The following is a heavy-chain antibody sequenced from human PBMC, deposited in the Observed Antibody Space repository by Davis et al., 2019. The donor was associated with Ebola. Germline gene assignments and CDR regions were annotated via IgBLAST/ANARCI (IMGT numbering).Heavy chain of an antibody. CDR2: MKPDGTEE. V-gene: IGHV3-7*01. CDR1: GFAFSSFW. J-gene: IGHJ5*02. D-gene: IGHD3-10*01. Sequence: GESLKISCAASGFAFSSFWMTWVRQAPGKGLEWVANMKPDGTEEYYVDSVKGRFTISRDNAKNSLYLQMNSLRAEDTAVYYCARDVTMVQEVIASWGQGTLVTVSS. CDR3: ARDVTMVQEVIAS.